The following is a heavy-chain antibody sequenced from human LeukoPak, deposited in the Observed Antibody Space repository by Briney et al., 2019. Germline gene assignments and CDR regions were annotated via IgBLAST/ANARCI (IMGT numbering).Heavy chain of an antibody. CDR3: ARIRYYYDSSGYYPAFDI. CDR2: IYYSGST. V-gene: IGHV4-30-4*08. Sequence: PSETLSLTCTVSGGSISSGDYYWSWIRQPPGKGLEWIGYIYYSGSTYYNPSLKSRVTISVDTSKNQFFLKLSSVTAADTAVYYCARIRYYYDSSGYYPAFDIWGQGTMVTVSS. J-gene: IGHJ3*02. CDR1: GGSISSGDYY. D-gene: IGHD3-22*01.